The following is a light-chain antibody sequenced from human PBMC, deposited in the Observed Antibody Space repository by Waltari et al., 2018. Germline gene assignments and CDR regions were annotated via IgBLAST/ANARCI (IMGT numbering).Light chain of an antibody. CDR2: AAS. V-gene: IGKV1-39*01. J-gene: IGKJ1*01. CDR1: RSVSPY. Sequence: DIQMTQSPSSLSASVGDNITITCRASRSVSPYLNCYPQKPGNAPKLLIYAASSLLSGGPSRFSGSGSGTDFTRTISSLQAEDFATYFCQQSYSSLRTFGQGTKVEV. CDR3: QQSYSSLRT.